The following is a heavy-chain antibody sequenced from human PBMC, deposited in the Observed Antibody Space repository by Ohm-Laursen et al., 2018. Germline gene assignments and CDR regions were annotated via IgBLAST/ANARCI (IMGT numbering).Heavy chain of an antibody. V-gene: IGHV3-66*01. J-gene: IGHJ4*02. CDR1: GFTVSSNY. Sequence: SLRLSCTASGFTVSSNYMTWVRQAPGKGLERVSIIYSGGRTYYADSVKGRFTISRDNSKNTVYLQMNSLRAEDTAVYYCGRDELEYSYEYYWGQGTLVTVSS. CDR2: IYSGGRT. CDR3: GRDELEYSYEYY. D-gene: IGHD5-18*01.